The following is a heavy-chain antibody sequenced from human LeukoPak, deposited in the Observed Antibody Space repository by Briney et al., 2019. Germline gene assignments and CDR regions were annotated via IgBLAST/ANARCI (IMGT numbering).Heavy chain of an antibody. D-gene: IGHD2-15*01. CDR3: ARNYADVGGFFSYYFQF. J-gene: IGHJ4*02. V-gene: IGHV4-59*08. Sequence: SETQSLTCNVSGGSISRYYWSWIRQPPGQGLEWIGYITHSGFTSYNPSLKGRVTISVDTSKNQFSLRLTSVTAADTAVYYCARNYADVGGFFSYYFQFWGMGALVTVSS. CDR1: GGSISRYY. CDR2: ITHSGFT.